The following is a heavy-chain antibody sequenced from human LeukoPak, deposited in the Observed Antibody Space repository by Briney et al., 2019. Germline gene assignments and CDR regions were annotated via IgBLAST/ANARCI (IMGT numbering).Heavy chain of an antibody. CDR3: ARDGYSTSYYYYYMDA. CDR1: GGSISSYY. D-gene: IGHD2/OR15-2a*01. CDR2: LYTSGST. J-gene: IGHJ6*03. Sequence: SETLSLTCTVSGGSISSYYWSWIRLPAGKGLEWIGRLYTSGSTNNNPSLKSRVTISVDKSKNQFSLKLTSVTAADTAVYYCARDGYSTSYYYYYMDAWGKGTTVTVSS. V-gene: IGHV4-4*07.